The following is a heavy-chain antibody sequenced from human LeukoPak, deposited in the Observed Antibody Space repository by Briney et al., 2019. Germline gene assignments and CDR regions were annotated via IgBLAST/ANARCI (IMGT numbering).Heavy chain of an antibody. V-gene: IGHV4-59*01. J-gene: IGHJ5*02. CDR1: GGSISSYY. Sequence: SETLSLTCTDSGGSISSYYWSWIRQPPGKGLEWIGYIYYSGSTSYNPSLKSRVTISVDTSKNQFSLKLSSVTAADTAVYYCARGYSSGWGNWFDPWGQGTLVTVSS. CDR3: ARGYSSGWGNWFDP. CDR2: IYYSGST. D-gene: IGHD6-19*01.